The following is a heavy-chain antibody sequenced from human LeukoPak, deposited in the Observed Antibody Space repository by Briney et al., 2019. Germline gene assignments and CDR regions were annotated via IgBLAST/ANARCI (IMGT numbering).Heavy chain of an antibody. D-gene: IGHD3-22*01. CDR3: ATDFYDST. J-gene: IGHJ4*02. CDR1: GFTFSNAW. CDR2: IRSNSDGGTI. Sequence: PGGSLRLSCATSGFTFSNAWMNWVRQAPGKGLEWVGRIRSNSDGGTIDYAAPVKGRFTLSRDDSKTTLYLQMNSLQTEDTAVYYCATDFYDSTGGQGTLVTVSS. V-gene: IGHV3-15*07.